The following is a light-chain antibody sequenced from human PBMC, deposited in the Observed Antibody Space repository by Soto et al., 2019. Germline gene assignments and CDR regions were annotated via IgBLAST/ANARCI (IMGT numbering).Light chain of an antibody. CDR2: DVS. V-gene: IGLV2-14*01. J-gene: IGLJ2*01. CDR3: SSYTSSSTLDVV. CDR1: SSDVGGYNY. Sequence: QSALTQPASVSGSPGQSITISCTGTSSDVGGYNYVSWYQQHPGKAPKLMIYDVSNRPSGVSNRFSGPKSGNTASLTISGLQAEDEGDYYCSSYTSSSTLDVVFGGGTKVTVL.